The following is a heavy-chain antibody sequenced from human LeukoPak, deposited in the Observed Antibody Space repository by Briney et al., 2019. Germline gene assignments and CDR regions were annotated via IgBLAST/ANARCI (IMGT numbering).Heavy chain of an antibody. CDR3: ARGAAVEDWFDP. V-gene: IGHV3-30-3*01. J-gene: IGHJ5*02. CDR1: GFTFSSYA. Sequence: GRSLRLSCAASGFTFSSYAMHWVRQAPGKGLEWVAVISYDGSNKYYADSVKGRFTISRDNSKNTLYLQMNSLRAEDTAVYYCARGAAVEDWFDPRGQGTLVTVSS. CDR2: ISYDGSNK. D-gene: IGHD2-15*01.